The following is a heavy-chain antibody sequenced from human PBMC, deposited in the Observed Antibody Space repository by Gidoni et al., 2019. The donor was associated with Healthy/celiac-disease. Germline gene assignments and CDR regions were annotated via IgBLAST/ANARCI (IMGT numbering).Heavy chain of an antibody. D-gene: IGHD3-22*01. V-gene: IGHV3-30*18. CDR3: AKEGRDDSSGYYFS. CDR2: ISYDGSNK. J-gene: IGHJ5*02. CDR1: GFTFSIYG. Sequence: QVQLVASGGGVVQPGRSLRLSCAASGFTFSIYGMHWVRQAPGKGLEWVAVISYDGSNKYYADSVKGRFTISRDNSKNTLYLQMNSLRAEDTAVYYCAKEGRDDSSGYYFSWGQGTLVTVSS.